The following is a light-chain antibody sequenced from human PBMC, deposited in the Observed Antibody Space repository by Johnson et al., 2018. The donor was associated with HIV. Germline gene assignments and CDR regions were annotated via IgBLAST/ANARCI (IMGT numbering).Light chain of an antibody. CDR1: SSNIGSYT. CDR2: RNN. V-gene: IGLV1-44*01. J-gene: IGLJ1*01. Sequence: QSVLTQPPSASGTPGQRVTISCSGSSSNIGSYTVNWYQQLPGTAPKLLIYRNNQRPSGVPDRFSGSKSGTSASLAIRGLQVDDEADYYCGTWDSSLSADVFGTGTKVTVL. CDR3: GTWDSSLSADV.